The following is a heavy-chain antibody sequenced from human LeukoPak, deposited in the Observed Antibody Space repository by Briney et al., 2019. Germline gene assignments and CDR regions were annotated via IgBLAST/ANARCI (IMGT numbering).Heavy chain of an antibody. CDR3: ARGITIFGVVVEYDAFDI. Sequence: SVKVSCKASGGTFSSYAICWVRQAPGQGLEWMGGIIPIFGTANYAQKFQGRVTITTDESTSTAYMELSSLRSEDTAVYYCARGITIFGVVVEYDAFDIWGQGTMVTVSS. J-gene: IGHJ3*02. D-gene: IGHD3-3*01. CDR1: GGTFSSYA. V-gene: IGHV1-69*05. CDR2: IIPIFGTA.